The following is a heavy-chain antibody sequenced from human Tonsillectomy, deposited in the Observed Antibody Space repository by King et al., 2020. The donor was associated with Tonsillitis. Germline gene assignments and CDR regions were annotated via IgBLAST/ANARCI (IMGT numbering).Heavy chain of an antibody. CDR1: GFTVSNNY. V-gene: IGHV3-53*04. J-gene: IGHJ6*02. CDR2: IYSGTNT. CDR3: ATYSSSGDYYFYTLDV. D-gene: IGHD6-6*01. Sequence: DVQLVESGGGLVQPGGSLRLTCAASGFTVSNNYMTWVRQAPGKGLEWVSIIYSGTNTDYADSVKGRFTISRHNSKNTVYLQMNSLRTEDTAVYYCATYSSSGDYYFYTLDVWGQGTTVTVSS.